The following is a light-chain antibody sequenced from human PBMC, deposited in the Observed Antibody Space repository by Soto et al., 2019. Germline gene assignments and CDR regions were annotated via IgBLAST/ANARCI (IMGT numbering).Light chain of an antibody. CDR2: KAS. V-gene: IGKV1-5*03. Sequence: DIQMTQSPSTLSASVGDRVTITCRASQSINTWLAWYQLKPGRAPTLLIYKASTLESGVPSRFSGSGSGTEFTLTISSLQPDDFATYYCQQYQTYSQFGQGTKVEIK. CDR1: QSINTW. CDR3: QQYQTYSQ. J-gene: IGKJ1*01.